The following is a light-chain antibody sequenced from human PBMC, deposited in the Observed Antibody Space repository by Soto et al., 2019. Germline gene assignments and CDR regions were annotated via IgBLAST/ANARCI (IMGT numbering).Light chain of an antibody. V-gene: IGLV2-14*03. CDR1: SSDVGGYNF. CDR3: CSYAGSSTWV. CDR2: EVA. J-gene: IGLJ3*02. Sequence: QSALTQTASVSGSPGQSITMSCTGTSSDVGGYNFVSWYQQHPGKAPKLIVHEVANRLSGVSGRFSGSKSGNTAFLTISGLQAEDEAVYYCCSYAGSSTWVFGRGTKLTVL.